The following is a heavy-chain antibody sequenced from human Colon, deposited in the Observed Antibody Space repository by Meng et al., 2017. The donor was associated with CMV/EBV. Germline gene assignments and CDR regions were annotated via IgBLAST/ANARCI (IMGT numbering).Heavy chain of an antibody. J-gene: IGHJ4*02. V-gene: IGHV1-2*02. CDR2: INPNSGAP. D-gene: IGHD2-15*01. Sequence: LVQSGARVKNPGASENVSFSSAETIFLVYQLLWVRQAPGQGLEWMGWINPNSGAPNSAQMFQGRVTMTRDSTITSAYMELSRLSSDTTAVYYCASDWYPGDMRSSFDYWGQGTLVTVSS. CDR1: ETIFLVYQ. CDR3: ASDWYPGDMRSSFDY.